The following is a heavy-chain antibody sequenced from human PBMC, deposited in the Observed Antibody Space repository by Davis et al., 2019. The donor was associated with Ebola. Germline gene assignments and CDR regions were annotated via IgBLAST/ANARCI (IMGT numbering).Heavy chain of an antibody. J-gene: IGHJ4*02. V-gene: IGHV3-30*04. D-gene: IGHD3-22*01. CDR1: GFTFSSYA. Sequence: GGSLRLSCAASGFTFSSYAMHWVRQAPGKGLEWVAVISYDGSNKYYADSVKGRFTISRDNSKNTLYLQMNSLRAEDTAVYYCAKDFYDSTRRYFDYWGQGTLVTVSS. CDR3: AKDFYDSTRRYFDY. CDR2: ISYDGSNK.